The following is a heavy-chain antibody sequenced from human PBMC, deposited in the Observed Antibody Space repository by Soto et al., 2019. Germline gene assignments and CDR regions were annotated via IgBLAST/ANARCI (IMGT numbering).Heavy chain of an antibody. Sequence: QVQLVQSGAEVKKPGASVKVSCKASGGTFSSFVIRWVRQAPGQGPEWMGGIIPSFNRPNYAQKFQGRVTITADKSTTTSYMELSSLRSGDTVVYFCATSTVGYSFGSHFDFWGQGTLVTVSS. J-gene: IGHJ4*02. V-gene: IGHV1-69*06. CDR3: ATSTVGYSFGSHFDF. CDR2: IIPSFNRP. D-gene: IGHD5-18*01. CDR1: GGTFSSFV.